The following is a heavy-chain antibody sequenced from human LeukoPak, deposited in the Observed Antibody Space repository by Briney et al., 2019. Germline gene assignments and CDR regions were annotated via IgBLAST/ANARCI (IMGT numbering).Heavy chain of an antibody. CDR1: GFTFTNYA. V-gene: IGHV3-30-3*01. CDR2: ISYDGSNN. D-gene: IGHD4-17*01. Sequence: SGGSLRLSCAASGFTFTNYAIHWVRQAPGKGLEWVAVISYDGSNNYYADSVRGRFTISRDNSKNTLYLQMNSLRTEDTAVYYCARDLTTVTRSWYFDLWGRGTLVTVSS. CDR3: ARDLTTVTRSWYFDL. J-gene: IGHJ2*01.